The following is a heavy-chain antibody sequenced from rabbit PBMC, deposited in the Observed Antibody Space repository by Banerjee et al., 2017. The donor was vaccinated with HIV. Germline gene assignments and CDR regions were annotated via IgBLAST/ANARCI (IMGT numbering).Heavy chain of an antibody. Sequence: EESGGDLVKPEGSLTLTCTASGFSFSSGCWICWVHQAPGKGLEWIACINTISGDTVYATWAKGRFTISKASWTTVTLQMTSLTAADTASYFCATGRGYYFNLWGQGTLVTVS. CDR3: ATGRGYYFNL. J-gene: IGHJ4*01. D-gene: IGHD4-2*01. CDR1: GFSFSSGCW. V-gene: IGHV1S45*01. CDR2: INTISGDT.